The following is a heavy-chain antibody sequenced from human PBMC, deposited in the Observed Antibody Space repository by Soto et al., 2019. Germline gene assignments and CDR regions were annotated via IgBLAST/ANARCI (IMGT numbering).Heavy chain of an antibody. V-gene: IGHV1-46*01. CDR1: GYRETLYY. D-gene: IGHD3-16*01. J-gene: IGHJ4*02. Sequence: KGYCKTSGYRETLYYRDWGRQAPGQGLVWMGMINPSGDATTYPQKFQGRITMTRDTSTSTLYMQLSSLKSEDTAVYYCARQGGSYFDSWGQRTLV. CDR3: ARQGGSYFDS. CDR2: INPSGDAT.